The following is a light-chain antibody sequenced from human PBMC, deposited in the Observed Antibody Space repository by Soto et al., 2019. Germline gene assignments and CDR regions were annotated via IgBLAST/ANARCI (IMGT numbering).Light chain of an antibody. V-gene: IGLV2-14*01. CDR3: SSYTSSSTL. CDR1: SSDVGSYNY. Sequence: ALTHPASVSGSPVQSITISCAGTSSDVGSYNYVSWYQQHPGKAPKLMIYEVSNRPSGVSSRFSGSKSGNTASLTISGLQAEDEADYYCSSYTSSSTLFGTGTKVTVL. J-gene: IGLJ1*01. CDR2: EVS.